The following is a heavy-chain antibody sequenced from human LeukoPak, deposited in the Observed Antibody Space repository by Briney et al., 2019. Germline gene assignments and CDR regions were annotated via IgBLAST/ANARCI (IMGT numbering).Heavy chain of an antibody. CDR2: IRSKAYGGTT. CDR1: GFTFGDYA. D-gene: IGHD7-27*01. V-gene: IGHV3-49*04. J-gene: IGHJ6*02. Sequence: GGSLRLSCTASGFTFGDYAMSWVRQAPGKGLEWVGFIRSKAYGGTTEYAASVKGRFTISRDDSKSIAYLQMNSLKTEDTAVYYCTSNLGASFDYGMDVWGQGTTVTVSS. CDR3: TSNLGASFDYGMDV.